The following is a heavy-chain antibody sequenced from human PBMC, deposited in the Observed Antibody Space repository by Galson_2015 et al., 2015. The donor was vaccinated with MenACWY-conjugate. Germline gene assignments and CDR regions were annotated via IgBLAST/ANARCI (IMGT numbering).Heavy chain of an antibody. CDR3: AKASVLVPAGISLEYFQD. J-gene: IGHJ1*01. CDR2: ISRGSGSI. V-gene: IGHV3-48*02. Sequence: SLRLSCAASGFTFKRYCMTWVRQAPGKGLEWVSYISRGSGSIYYADSVKCRFTISRDNGKNSLYLQMNSLRDEDTAVYYCAKASVLVPAGISLEYFQDWGRGTLVTVSS. D-gene: IGHD2-2*01. CDR1: GFTFKRYC.